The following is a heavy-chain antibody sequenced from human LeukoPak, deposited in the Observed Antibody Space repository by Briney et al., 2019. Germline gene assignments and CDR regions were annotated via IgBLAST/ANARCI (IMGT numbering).Heavy chain of an antibody. CDR2: ISGSGGST. CDR3: AKGPVRTYYYESSGYQSY. CDR1: GFTFSSYA. Sequence: PGGSLRLSCAASGFTFSSYAMSWVRQAQGKGLEWVSAISGSGGSTYYADSVKGRFTISRDNSKNTLYVQMNSLRAEDTAVYYCAKGPVRTYYYESSGYQSYWGQGTLVTVSS. V-gene: IGHV3-23*01. J-gene: IGHJ4*02. D-gene: IGHD3-22*01.